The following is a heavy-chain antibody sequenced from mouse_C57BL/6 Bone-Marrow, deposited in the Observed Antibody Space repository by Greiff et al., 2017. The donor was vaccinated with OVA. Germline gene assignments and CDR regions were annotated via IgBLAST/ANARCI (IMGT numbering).Heavy chain of an antibody. J-gene: IGHJ3*01. CDR2: ISDGGSYT. CDR1: GFTFSSYA. V-gene: IGHV5-4*01. Sequence: DVMLVESGGGLVKPGGSLKLSCAASGFTFSSYAMSWVRQTPEKRLEWVATISDGGSYTYYPDNVKGRFTISRDNAKNNLYLQMSHLKSEDTAMYYCARDQGYYSNLWFAYWGQGTLVTVSA. D-gene: IGHD2-5*01. CDR3: ARDQGYYSNLWFAY.